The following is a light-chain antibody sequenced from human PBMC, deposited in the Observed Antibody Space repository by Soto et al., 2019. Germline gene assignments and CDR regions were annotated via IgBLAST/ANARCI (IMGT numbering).Light chain of an antibody. CDR3: CSYAGNSTWV. CDR1: SSDVGTYNL. Sequence: QSALTQPASVSGSPGQSITISCTGSSSDVGTYNLVSWYQQHPAKAPKLMIYEGSKRPSGVSNRCSGSKSGNTASLTISGLQAEDEADYYCCSYAGNSTWVFGGGTKLTVL. J-gene: IGLJ3*02. CDR2: EGS. V-gene: IGLV2-23*01.